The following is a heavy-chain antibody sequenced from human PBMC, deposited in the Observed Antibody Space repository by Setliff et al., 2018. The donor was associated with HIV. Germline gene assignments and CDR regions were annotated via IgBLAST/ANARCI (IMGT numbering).Heavy chain of an antibody. V-gene: IGHV4-4*08. J-gene: IGHJ4*02. CDR1: GGSISSYY. Sequence: SETLSLTCTVSGGSISSYYWSWIRQPPGKGLEWIGYIYTSGSTNYNPSLKSRVTISVDTSKNQFSLKLSSVTTADTAVYYCARGSFIGDYYYFDYWGQGTLVTVSS. CDR2: IYTSGST. CDR3: ARGSFIGDYYYFDY. D-gene: IGHD3-10*01.